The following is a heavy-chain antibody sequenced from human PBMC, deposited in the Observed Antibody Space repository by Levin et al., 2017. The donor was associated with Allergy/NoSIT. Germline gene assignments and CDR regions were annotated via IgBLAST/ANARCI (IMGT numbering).Heavy chain of an antibody. D-gene: IGHD3/OR15-3a*01. J-gene: IGHJ4*02. CDR2: IFQGGSA. V-gene: IGHV4-59*01. Sequence: PSETLSLTCSVSGDSFGNYYWSWIRQPPGKGLEWLGYIFQGGSATYNPSLGSRVTISLDTSKNQVSLNPISLTAADTCVYYCTRGARSTYYYATHAFWFDNWGQGALVTVSS. CDR1: GDSFGNYY. CDR3: TRGARSTYYYATHAFWFDN.